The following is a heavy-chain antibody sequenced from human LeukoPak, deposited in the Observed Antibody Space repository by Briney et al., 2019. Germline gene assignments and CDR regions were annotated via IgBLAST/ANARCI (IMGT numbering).Heavy chain of an antibody. CDR1: GFTFSSYA. D-gene: IGHD3-10*01. CDR2: ISYDGSNK. J-gene: IGHJ4*02. CDR3: AREIWFGELPTYYFDY. V-gene: IGHV3-30-3*01. Sequence: GGSLTLSCAASGFTFSSYAMHWVRQAPGKGLEWVAVISYDGSNKYYADSVKGRFTISRDNSKNTLYLQMNSLRAEDTAVYYCAREIWFGELPTYYFDYWGQGTLVTVSS.